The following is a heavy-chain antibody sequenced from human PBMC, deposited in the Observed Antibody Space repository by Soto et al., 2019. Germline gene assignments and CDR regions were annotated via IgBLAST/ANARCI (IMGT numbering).Heavy chain of an antibody. Sequence: GASVKVSCKASGYTFTSYGISWGRQAPGQGLEWMGWISAYNGNTNYAQKLQGRVTMTTDTSTSTAYMELRSLRSDDTAVYYCASTAYCGGDCYPKITPFNPCGQGTLVTVSS. J-gene: IGHJ5*02. CDR2: ISAYNGNT. V-gene: IGHV1-18*04. CDR1: GYTFTSYG. D-gene: IGHD2-21*02. CDR3: ASTAYCGGDCYPKITPFNP.